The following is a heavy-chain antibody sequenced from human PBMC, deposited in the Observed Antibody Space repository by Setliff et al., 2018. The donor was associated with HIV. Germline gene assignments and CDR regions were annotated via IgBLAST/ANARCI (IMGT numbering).Heavy chain of an antibody. V-gene: IGHV3-15*07. CDR3: SADTEDSYNFYNCDY. D-gene: IGHD1-1*01. CDR2: IKSEIRGGST. CDR1: GFTFDDYA. J-gene: IGHJ4*02. Sequence: GGSLRLSCTASGFTFDDYAMHWVRQAPGKGLEWIGRIKSEIRGGSTDYGAPVKGRFSISRDDSTNTVFLQMNSLKTDDTAVYYCSADTEDSYNFYNCDYWGPGIQVTVSS.